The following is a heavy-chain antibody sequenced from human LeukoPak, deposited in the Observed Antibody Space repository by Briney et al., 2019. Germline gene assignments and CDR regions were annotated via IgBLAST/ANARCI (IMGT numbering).Heavy chain of an antibody. J-gene: IGHJ6*03. CDR2: ISGSGGST. CDR1: GFTFSSYG. D-gene: IGHD4-23*01. V-gene: IGHV3-23*01. Sequence: GGSLRLSCAASGFTFSSYGMSWVRQAPGKGLEWVSAISGSGGSTYYADSVKGRFTISRDNSKNTLYLQMNSLRSDDTAVYYCARAKGVLGGNSYYYYYYMDVWGKGTTVTISS. CDR3: ARAKGVLGGNSYYYYYYMDV.